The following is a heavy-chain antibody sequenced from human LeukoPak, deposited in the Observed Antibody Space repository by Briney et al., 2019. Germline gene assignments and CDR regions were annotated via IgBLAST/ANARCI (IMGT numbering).Heavy chain of an antibody. D-gene: IGHD1-26*01. CDR2: IYYSGST. Sequence: SETLSLTCTVSGGSISGHYWSWTRQPPGKGLEWTGYIYYSGSTNCNPSLKSRVTISVDTSKNQFSLKLSSVTAADTAVYYCARLSGSPSKFDYWGQGTLVTVFS. CDR3: ARLSGSPSKFDY. CDR1: GGSISGHY. J-gene: IGHJ4*02. V-gene: IGHV4-59*08.